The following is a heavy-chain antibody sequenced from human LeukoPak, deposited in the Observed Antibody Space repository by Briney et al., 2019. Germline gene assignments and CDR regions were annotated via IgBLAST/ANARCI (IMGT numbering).Heavy chain of an antibody. V-gene: IGHV3-30*18. Sequence: PGGSLRLSCAASGFSFSNYDMNWVRQAPGKGLEWVAVTSYDGSNKYYADSVKGRFTISRDNSKNTLYLQMNSLRAEDTAVYYCAKEVTRLYCSGGSCYFDYWGQGTLVTVSS. CDR1: GFSFSNYD. D-gene: IGHD2-15*01. CDR3: AKEVTRLYCSGGSCYFDY. CDR2: TSYDGSNK. J-gene: IGHJ4*02.